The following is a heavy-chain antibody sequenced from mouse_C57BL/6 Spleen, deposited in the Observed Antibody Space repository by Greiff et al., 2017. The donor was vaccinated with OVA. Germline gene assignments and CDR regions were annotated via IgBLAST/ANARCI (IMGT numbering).Heavy chain of an antibody. CDR3: ARRYGPFYAMDY. CDR2: IDPSDSYT. Sequence: QVQLQQPGAELVRPGTSVKLSCKASGYTFTSYWMHWVKQRPGQGLEWIGVIDPSDSYTNYNQKFKGKATLTVDPSSSTAYMQLSSLTSEDSAVYYCARRYGPFYAMDYWGQGTSVTVSS. CDR1: GYTFTSYW. J-gene: IGHJ4*01. D-gene: IGHD1-1*01. V-gene: IGHV1-59*01.